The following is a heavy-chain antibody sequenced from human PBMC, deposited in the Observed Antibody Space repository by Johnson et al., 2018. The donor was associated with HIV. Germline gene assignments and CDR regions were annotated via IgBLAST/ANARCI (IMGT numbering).Heavy chain of an antibody. CDR1: GFSFSDYY. V-gene: IGHV3-11*04. D-gene: IGHD1-26*01. J-gene: IGHJ3*02. CDR3: AREGEDAFDI. CDR2: ISSSGST. Sequence: QVQLVESGGGLVKPGKSLRLSCAASGFSFSDYYMSWIRQAPGKGLEWVSFISSSGSTYYADAVKGSFTISRDNSKNTLYLQMNSLRVEDTAVYYCAREGEDAFDIWGQGTMVTVSS.